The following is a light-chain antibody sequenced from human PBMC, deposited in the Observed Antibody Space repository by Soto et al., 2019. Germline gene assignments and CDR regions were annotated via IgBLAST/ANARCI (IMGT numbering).Light chain of an antibody. J-gene: IGKJ4*01. V-gene: IGKV3D-15*01. CDR1: QSVSIN. CDR3: QQYNNWHPLT. CDR2: DAS. Sequence: EIVMTQSPGTLSVSPGERATLSCRASQSVSINLAWYQQKPGQAPRLLIYDASTRATGIPARFSGSGSGTEFTLTISSLQSKDFAVYYCQQYNNWHPLTFGGGTKVYIK.